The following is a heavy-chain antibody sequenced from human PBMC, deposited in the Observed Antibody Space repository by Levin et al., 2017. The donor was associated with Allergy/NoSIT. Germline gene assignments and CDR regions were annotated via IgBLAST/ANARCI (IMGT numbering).Heavy chain of an antibody. CDR2: IWYDGSKK. CDR1: GFTFSSNG. Sequence: GGSLRLSCAASGFTFSSNGMNWVRQAPGKGLEWVAVIWYDGSKKYYADSVKGRFTISRDNSKNTLYLQMNSLRAEDTAVYYCARLSGAHLDYWGQGSLVTVSS. V-gene: IGHV3-33*01. CDR3: ARLSGAHLDY. J-gene: IGHJ4*02. D-gene: IGHD1-26*01.